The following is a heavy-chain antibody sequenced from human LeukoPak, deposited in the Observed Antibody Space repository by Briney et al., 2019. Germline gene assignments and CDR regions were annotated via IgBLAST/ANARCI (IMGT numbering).Heavy chain of an antibody. J-gene: IGHJ6*03. CDR2: IRYDGSNK. CDR1: GFTFSSYG. CDR3: ARDSGSGWYHYYYMDV. Sequence: GGSLRLSCAASGFTFSSYGMHWVRQAPGKGLEWVAFIRYDGSNKYYADSVKGRFTISRDNSKNTLYLQMNSLRAEDTAVYYCARDSGSGWYHYYYMDVWGKGTTVTISS. D-gene: IGHD6-19*01. V-gene: IGHV3-30*02.